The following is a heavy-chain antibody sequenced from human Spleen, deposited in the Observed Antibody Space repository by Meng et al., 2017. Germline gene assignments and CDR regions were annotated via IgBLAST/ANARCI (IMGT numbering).Heavy chain of an antibody. CDR3: ARGTPGRSYSDY. V-gene: IGHV1-18*01. Sequence: QVQPVQSGPEVKKTGASVKVSCKASDYTFTGYGVSWVRQAPGQGLEWMAWLGAHDGDTSHAPKFQGRVTVSADRPTATAYMESRSLRSDDTAVYYCARGTPGRSYSDYWGQGTLVTVSS. CDR2: LGAHDGDT. J-gene: IGHJ4*02. CDR1: DYTFTGYG. D-gene: IGHD3-10*01.